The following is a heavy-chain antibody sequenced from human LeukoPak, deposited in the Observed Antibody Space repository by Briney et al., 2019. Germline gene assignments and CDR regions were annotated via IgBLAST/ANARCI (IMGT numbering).Heavy chain of an antibody. V-gene: IGHV3-30*02. CDR3: AKSPGGYCSSTSCYTEYFQH. D-gene: IGHD2-2*02. Sequence: PGGSLRLSCAASGFTFSSYGMHWVRQAPGKGLEWVAFIRYDGSNKYYADSVKGRFTISRDNSKNTLYLQMNSLRAEDTAVYYCAKSPGGYCSSTSCYTEYFQHWGQGTLVTVSS. J-gene: IGHJ1*01. CDR2: IRYDGSNK. CDR1: GFTFSSYG.